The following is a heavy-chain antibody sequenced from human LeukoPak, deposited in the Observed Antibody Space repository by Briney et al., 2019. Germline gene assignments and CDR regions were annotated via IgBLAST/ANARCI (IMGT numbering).Heavy chain of an antibody. Sequence: SETLSLTCTVSGYSISSGYYWAWIRQPPGKGLEWIGEINHSGSTNYNPSLKSRVTISVDTSKNQFSLKLSSVTAADTAVYYCARESPAARRYYYYYYMDVWGKGTTVTVSS. CDR1: GYSISSGYY. CDR2: INHSGST. D-gene: IGHD6-6*01. J-gene: IGHJ6*03. CDR3: ARESPAARRYYYYYYMDV. V-gene: IGHV4-38-2*02.